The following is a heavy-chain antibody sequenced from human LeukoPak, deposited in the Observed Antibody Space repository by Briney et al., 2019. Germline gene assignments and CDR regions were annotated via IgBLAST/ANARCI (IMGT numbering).Heavy chain of an antibody. CDR2: INSDGSST. D-gene: IGHD7-27*01. Sequence: PGGTLRLSCAASGFTFSSYWMHWVRQAPGQEWVWFSRINSDGSSTSYAASVKGRFTISRDNTKNTLYLQMNTLRAEDTAVYYCVSIPGDWGQGILVTVSS. CDR3: VSIPGD. V-gene: IGHV3-74*01. J-gene: IGHJ4*02. CDR1: GFTFSSYW.